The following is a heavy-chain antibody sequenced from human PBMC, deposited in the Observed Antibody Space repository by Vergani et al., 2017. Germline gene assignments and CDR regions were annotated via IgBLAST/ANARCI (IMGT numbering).Heavy chain of an antibody. CDR3: AKEVSDCSGCSCYPVLDAFDI. D-gene: IGHD2-15*01. Sequence: QVQLVESGGGVVQPGRSLRLSCAASGFTFSSYGMHWVRQAPGKGLEWVAVIWYDGSIKYYADSVKGRFTISRDNSKNTLYLQMNSLRAEDTAVYYCAKEVSDCSGCSCYPVLDAFDIWGQGTMVTVSS. CDR2: IWYDGSIK. J-gene: IGHJ3*02. CDR1: GFTFSSYG. V-gene: IGHV3-33*06.